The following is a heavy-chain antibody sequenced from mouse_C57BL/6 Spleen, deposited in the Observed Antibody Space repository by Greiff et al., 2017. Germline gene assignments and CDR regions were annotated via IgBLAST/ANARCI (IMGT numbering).Heavy chain of an antibody. D-gene: IGHD1-1*01. CDR2: INPNNGGT. CDR3: ARTPYYGSSPYWYFDV. J-gene: IGHJ1*03. Sequence: VQLQQSGPELVKPGDSVKISCTASGYTFTDYYMNWVKQSHGKSLEWIGDINPNNGGTSYNQKFKGKATLTVDNSSSTAYMELRSLTSEDSAVYYCARTPYYGSSPYWYFDVWGTGTTVTVSS. V-gene: IGHV1-26*01. CDR1: GYTFTDYY.